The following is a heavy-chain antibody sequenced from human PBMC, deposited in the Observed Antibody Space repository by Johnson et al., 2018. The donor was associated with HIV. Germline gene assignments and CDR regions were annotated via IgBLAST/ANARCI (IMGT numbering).Heavy chain of an antibody. D-gene: IGHD2-15*01. CDR3: TKFVGFCSGGGCYTPGDV. Sequence: VQLVESGGGVVQPGRSLRLSCAASGFTFRSYGMHWVRQAPGKGLEWVAVIWYDGSNKYFADSVKGRFTIARDNSKNTAYLQMNDLRPADTAVYHCTKFVGFCSGGGCYTPGDVWGQGTVVTVSS. J-gene: IGHJ3*01. CDR2: IWYDGSNK. V-gene: IGHV3-33*06. CDR1: GFTFRSYG.